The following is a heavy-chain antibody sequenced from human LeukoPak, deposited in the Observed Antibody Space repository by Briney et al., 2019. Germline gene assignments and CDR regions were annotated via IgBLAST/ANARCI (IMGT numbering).Heavy chain of an antibody. Sequence: SETLSLTCTVSGGSISSYYWSWIRQPPGKGLEWIGYINYSGSTNYNPSLKSRVTISVDTSKNQFSLKLSSVTAADTAVYYCASSSWYRTFDYWGQGTLVTVSS. CDR1: GGSISSYY. CDR3: ASSSWYRTFDY. V-gene: IGHV4-59*01. J-gene: IGHJ4*02. CDR2: INYSGST. D-gene: IGHD6-13*01.